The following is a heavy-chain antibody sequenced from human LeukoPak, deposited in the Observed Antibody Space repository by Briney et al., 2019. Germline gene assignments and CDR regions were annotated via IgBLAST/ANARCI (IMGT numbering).Heavy chain of an antibody. V-gene: IGHV1-18*01. J-gene: IGHJ2*01. D-gene: IGHD3-22*01. Sequence: ASVKVSCKASGYTFTSYGISWVRQAPGQGLEWMGWISAYNGNTNYAQKHQGRVTMTTDTSTSTAYMELRSLRSDDTAVYYCARVGGYYPSHWYFDLWGRGTLVTVSS. CDR2: ISAYNGNT. CDR1: GYTFTSYG. CDR3: ARVGGYYPSHWYFDL.